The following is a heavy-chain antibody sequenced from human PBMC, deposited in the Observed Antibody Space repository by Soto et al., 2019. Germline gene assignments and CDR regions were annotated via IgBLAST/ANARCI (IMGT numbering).Heavy chain of an antibody. D-gene: IGHD2-15*01. CDR1: GYTFTSYD. Sequence: QVQLVQSGAEVKKPGASVKVSCKASGYTFTSYDINWVRQATGQGLEWMGWMNPNSGNTGYAQKFQGRVTMTRNTSISTAYMELSSLSSEDTAVYYCAINLGYCSGGSCYSDYYYYYMDVWGKGTTVTVSS. J-gene: IGHJ6*03. CDR2: MNPNSGNT. V-gene: IGHV1-8*01. CDR3: AINLGYCSGGSCYSDYYYYYMDV.